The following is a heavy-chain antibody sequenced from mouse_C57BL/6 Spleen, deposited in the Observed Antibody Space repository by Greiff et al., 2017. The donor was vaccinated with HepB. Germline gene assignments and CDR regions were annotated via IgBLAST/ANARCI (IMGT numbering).Heavy chain of an antibody. V-gene: IGHV1-54*01. CDR2: INPGSGGT. CDR3: ARSLLYYDYDDYAMDY. D-gene: IGHD2-4*01. CDR1: GYAFPNYL. J-gene: IGHJ4*01. Sequence: QVQLQQSGAELVRPGTSVKVSCKASGYAFPNYLIEWVKQRPGQGLEWIGVINPGSGGTNYNEKFKGKATLTADKSSSTAYMQLSSLTSEDSAVYFCARSLLYYDYDDYAMDYWGQGASVTVSS.